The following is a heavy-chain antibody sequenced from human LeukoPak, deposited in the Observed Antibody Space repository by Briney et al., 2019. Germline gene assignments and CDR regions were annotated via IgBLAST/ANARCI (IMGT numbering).Heavy chain of an antibody. CDR2: VSSSGGIP. CDR1: GFRFSSFA. J-gene: IGHJ4*02. V-gene: IGHV3-23*01. CDR3: AKDKDSTSSNGFNH. Sequence: SGGSLRLSCEASGFRFSSFAMSWVRQTPGRGLEWVSSVSSSGGIPHYADAVKGRFTIPRDNSQNTLYLHMNSLRGEDTAVYYCAKDKDSTSSNGFNHWGQGTLVTVSS. D-gene: IGHD2-8*01.